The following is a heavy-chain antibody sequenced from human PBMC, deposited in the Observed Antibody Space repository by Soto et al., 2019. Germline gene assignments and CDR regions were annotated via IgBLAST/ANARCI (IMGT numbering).Heavy chain of an antibody. CDR1: GFTVSSNY. J-gene: IGHJ6*02. CDR2: IYSGGSA. Sequence: PGGSLRLSCAASGFTVSSNYMSWVRQAPGKGLEWVSVIYSGGSAYYADSVKGRFTISRDNSKNTLYLQMNSLRAEDTAVYYCARVSRTGDLYYYYYGMDVWGQGTTVTVSS. CDR3: ARVSRTGDLYYYYYGMDV. D-gene: IGHD7-27*01. V-gene: IGHV3-66*01.